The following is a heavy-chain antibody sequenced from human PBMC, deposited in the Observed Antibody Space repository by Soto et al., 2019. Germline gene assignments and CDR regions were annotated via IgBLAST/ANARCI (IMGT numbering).Heavy chain of an antibody. Sequence: EVQLLESGGGLVQPGGSLRLSCAASGFTFSSYAMSWVRQAPGKGLEWVSAISGSGGSTYYADSVKGRFTISRDNSKNTVYLQMNSLRAEDTAVYYCAKDLRDCSSTSCKNYYYYMDVWDKGTTVTVSS. CDR2: ISGSGGST. CDR1: GFTFSSYA. J-gene: IGHJ6*03. D-gene: IGHD2-2*01. V-gene: IGHV3-23*01. CDR3: AKDLRDCSSTSCKNYYYYMDV.